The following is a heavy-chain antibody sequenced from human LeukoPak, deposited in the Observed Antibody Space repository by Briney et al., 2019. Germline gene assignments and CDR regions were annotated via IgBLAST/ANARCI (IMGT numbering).Heavy chain of an antibody. V-gene: IGHV3-48*04. CDR3: ARGHTMVRYGGTWFDP. CDR1: GFTFNNAW. D-gene: IGHD3-10*01. CDR2: ISSSGSTI. J-gene: IGHJ5*02. Sequence: GGSLRLSCAASGFTFNNAWMTWVRQAPGKGLEWVSYISSSGSTIYYADSVKGRFTISRDNAKNSLYLQMNSLRPEDTAVYYCARGHTMVRYGGTWFDPWGQGTLVTVSS.